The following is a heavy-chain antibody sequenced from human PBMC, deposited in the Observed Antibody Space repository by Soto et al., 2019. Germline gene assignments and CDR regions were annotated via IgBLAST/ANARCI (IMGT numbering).Heavy chain of an antibody. V-gene: IGHV1-69*13. CDR2: IIPIFGTT. D-gene: IGHD2-21*02. Sequence: GASVKVSCKASGGTFVSSAVNWVRQAPGKGLEWIGVIIPIFGTTNYAQSFLGRVTITADESTSTLELSSLKSEDTAVYYCARETGVVVETTTVYGLDVWGQGTTVSVS. J-gene: IGHJ6*02. CDR1: GGTFVSSA. CDR3: ARETGVVVETTTVYGLDV.